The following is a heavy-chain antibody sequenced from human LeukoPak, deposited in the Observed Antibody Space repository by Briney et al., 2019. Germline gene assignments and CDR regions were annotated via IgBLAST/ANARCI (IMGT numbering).Heavy chain of an antibody. J-gene: IGHJ4*02. D-gene: IGHD6-13*01. CDR1: GFTFSSYS. Sequence: GGSLRLSCAASGFTFSSYSMNWVRQAPGKGLEWVSSISSSSSYIYYADSVKGRFTISRDNAKNSLYLQMNSLRAEDTAVYYCARDGRAAGTDYWGQGTLVTVSS. V-gene: IGHV3-21*01. CDR3: ARDGRAAGTDY. CDR2: ISSSSSYI.